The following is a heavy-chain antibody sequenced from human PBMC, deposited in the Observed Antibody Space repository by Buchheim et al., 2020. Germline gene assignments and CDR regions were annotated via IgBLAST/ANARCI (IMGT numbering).Heavy chain of an antibody. J-gene: IGHJ4*02. D-gene: IGHD5-12*01. Sequence: QVQLQESGPGLVKPSQTLSLICTVSGGSIRSSGYYWSWIRQHPGKSLEWIGYIYYSGSTYYNPSLKSRVTISVDTTKNQFSLKLSSVTAADTAVYYCAREVDMVMAFDYWGQGT. CDR3: AREVDMVMAFDY. CDR2: IYYSGST. V-gene: IGHV4-31*03. CDR1: GGSIRSSGYY.